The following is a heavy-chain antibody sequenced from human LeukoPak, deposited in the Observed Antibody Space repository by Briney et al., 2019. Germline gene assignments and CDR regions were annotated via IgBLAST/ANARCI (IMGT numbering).Heavy chain of an antibody. CDR3: ARGRGTYHDY. D-gene: IGHD1-26*01. CDR2: INPNSGGT. CDR1: GYTFTGYY. Sequence: ASVKVSGKASGYTFTGYYIHWVRQAPGQGLEWMGGINPNSGGTNYAQKFQGRVTMTRDTSISTAYMELSRLRSDDTAVYYCARGRGTYHDYWGQGTLVTVSS. J-gene: IGHJ4*02. V-gene: IGHV1-2*02.